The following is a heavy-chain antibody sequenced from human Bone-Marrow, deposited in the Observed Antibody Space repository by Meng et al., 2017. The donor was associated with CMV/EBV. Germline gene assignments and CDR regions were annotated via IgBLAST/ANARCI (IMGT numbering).Heavy chain of an antibody. D-gene: IGHD3-10*01. CDR1: GGSINSYY. Sequence: GSLRLSCTVSGGSINSYYWRWIRQPAGKGLEWSGRIYSSGSTNYNPSLKSRVTMSVDTSKKQFSLKLSSVTAADTAVYYCARYRGYYGSGSFRLDYWGQGTLVTVSS. CDR2: IYSSGST. CDR3: ARYRGYYGSGSFRLDY. V-gene: IGHV4-59*10. J-gene: IGHJ4*02.